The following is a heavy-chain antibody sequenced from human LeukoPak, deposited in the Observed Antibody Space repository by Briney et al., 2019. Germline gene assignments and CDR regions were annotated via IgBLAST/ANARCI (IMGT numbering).Heavy chain of an antibody. Sequence: GGSLRLSCAASGFTFSSYAMSWVRQAPGKGLEWVSVISGSGGSTYYADSVKGRFTTSRDNPKNTLYLQMNSLRAEDTAVYYCAKERQWLEGYFDYWGQGTLVTVSS. V-gene: IGHV3-23*01. CDR2: ISGSGGST. D-gene: IGHD6-19*01. J-gene: IGHJ4*02. CDR1: GFTFSSYA. CDR3: AKERQWLEGYFDY.